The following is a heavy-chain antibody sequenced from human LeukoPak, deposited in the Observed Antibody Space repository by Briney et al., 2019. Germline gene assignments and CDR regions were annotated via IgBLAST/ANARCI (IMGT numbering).Heavy chain of an antibody. V-gene: IGHV3-21*01. CDR2: ISSSSSYI. J-gene: IGHJ4*02. CDR3: ARERLGYSGYDSIPPDY. CDR1: GFTFSSYS. D-gene: IGHD5-12*01. Sequence: PGGSLRLSCAASGFTFSSYSMNWVRQAPGKGLEWASSISSSSSYIYYADSVKGRFTISRDNAKNSLYLQMNSLRAEDTAVYYCARERLGYSGYDSIPPDYWGQGTLVTVSS.